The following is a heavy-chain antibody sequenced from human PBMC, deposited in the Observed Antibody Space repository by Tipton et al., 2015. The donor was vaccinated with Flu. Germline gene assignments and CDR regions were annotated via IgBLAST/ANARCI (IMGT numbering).Heavy chain of an antibody. J-gene: IGHJ4*02. Sequence: TLSLTCTVSGGSISSGDSYWGWIRQSPGKGLEWVGYMFHIGGTFYNPSLRGRVAISMDTSKNQFSLKVGSVTAADTAVYFCVRGGPLRPTPYFDYWGQGILVTVSS. D-gene: IGHD3-16*01. CDR3: VRGGPLRPTPYFDY. V-gene: IGHV4-30-4*01. CDR2: MFHIGGT. CDR1: GGSISSGDSY.